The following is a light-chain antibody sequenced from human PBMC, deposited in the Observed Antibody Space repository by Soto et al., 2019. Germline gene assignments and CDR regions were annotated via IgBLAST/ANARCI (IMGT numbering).Light chain of an antibody. J-gene: IGLJ1*01. CDR1: SSDVGGYNF. Sequence: QSVLTQPASVSGSPGQSITISCTGLSSDVGGYNFVSWYQLPPGKAPKLMIYEVSNRPSGVSNRFSGSKSDNTASLTISGLQTEDEADYYCSSYTSSSTYVFGTGTKVTVL. V-gene: IGLV2-14*01. CDR3: SSYTSSSTYV. CDR2: EVS.